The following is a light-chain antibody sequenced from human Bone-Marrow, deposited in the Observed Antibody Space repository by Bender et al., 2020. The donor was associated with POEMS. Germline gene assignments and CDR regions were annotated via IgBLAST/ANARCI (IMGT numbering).Light chain of an antibody. CDR1: SSNIGNHG. V-gene: IGLV1-36*01. Sequence: QSVVTQPPSLSEAPRQRVTISCSGSSSNIGNHGVNWYQQLPGEAPKLLIYYDDLLTPGVSDRFSASKSGTSASLAISELQSEDQALYNCSACDDSLSGWVSGGGTKLTVL. CDR3: SACDDSLSGWV. CDR2: YDD. J-gene: IGLJ3*02.